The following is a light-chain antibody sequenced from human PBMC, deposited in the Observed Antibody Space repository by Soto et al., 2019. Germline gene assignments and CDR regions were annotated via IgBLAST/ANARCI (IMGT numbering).Light chain of an antibody. CDR3: AVWDDSLNGVV. CDR1: RSNVGNNA. V-gene: IGLV1-36*01. Sequence: QSVLTQPPSVSVAPRQRVTISCSGSRSNVGNNAVNWYQQLPGKAPKLLIYYDDLLPSGVSDRFSGSKSGTSASLAISGLQSEDEADYYCAVWDDSLNGVVFGGGTKLTVL. CDR2: YDD. J-gene: IGLJ3*02.